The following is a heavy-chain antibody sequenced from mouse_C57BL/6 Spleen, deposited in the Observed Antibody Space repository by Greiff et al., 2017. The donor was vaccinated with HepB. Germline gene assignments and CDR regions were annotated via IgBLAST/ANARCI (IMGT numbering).Heavy chain of an antibody. CDR1: GYTFTSYG. D-gene: IGHD1-1*01. V-gene: IGHV1-81*01. CDR2: IYPRSGNT. J-gene: IGHJ4*01. Sequence: VQLQQSGAELARPGASVKLSCKASGYTFTSYGISWVKQRTGQGLEWIGEIYPRSGNTYYNEKFKGKATLTADKSSSTAYMELRSLTSEDSAVYFCARDHYSSSFYAMDYWGQGTSVTVSS. CDR3: ARDHYSSSFYAMDY.